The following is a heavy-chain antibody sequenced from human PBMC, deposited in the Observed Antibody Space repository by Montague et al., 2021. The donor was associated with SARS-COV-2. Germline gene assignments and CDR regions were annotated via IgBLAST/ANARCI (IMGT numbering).Heavy chain of an antibody. CDR2: IYNGGST. V-gene: IGHV4-31*01. CDR1: GGSISDGGYS. D-gene: IGHD5-18*01. Sequence: TLSLTCTVSGGSISDGGYSWTWIRQLPGKGLEWIGCIYNGGSTSNTPPSKGHLTTPVDPSKNRSSRKLSPLLAADTAVYSCPREGGRFQLWLRGDDAYALWGQGTMVTVSS. CDR3: PREGGRFQLWLRGDDAYAL. J-gene: IGHJ3*01.